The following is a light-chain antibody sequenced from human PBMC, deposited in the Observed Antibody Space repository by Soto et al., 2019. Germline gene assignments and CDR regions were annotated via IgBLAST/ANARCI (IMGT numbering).Light chain of an antibody. CDR2: DAS. V-gene: IGKV1-5*01. J-gene: IGKJ5*01. Sequence: DIQLTQTPSTFSASVGDDVTITCRASQTISRWLAWYQQKPGRAPKLLIYDASTLESGVPSRFSGSGSETEFTLTISRLQPDDFATYFCHSRAFGQGNDWRL. CDR3: HSRA. CDR1: QTISRW.